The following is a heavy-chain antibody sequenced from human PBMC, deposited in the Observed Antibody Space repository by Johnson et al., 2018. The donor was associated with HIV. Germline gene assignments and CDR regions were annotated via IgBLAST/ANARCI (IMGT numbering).Heavy chain of an antibody. CDR1: GFTVSSNY. CDR3: AGGRIGAFDI. V-gene: IGHV3-20*04. CDR2: INWNGGST. D-gene: IGHD2-15*01. J-gene: IGHJ3*02. Sequence: VQLVESGGGLIQPGGSLRLSCAASGFTVSSNYMSWVRQSPGKGLEWVSGINWNGGSTGYADSVKGRFTISRDNAKNSLYLQMNSLRAEDTALYYCAGGRIGAFDIWGQGTMVTVSS.